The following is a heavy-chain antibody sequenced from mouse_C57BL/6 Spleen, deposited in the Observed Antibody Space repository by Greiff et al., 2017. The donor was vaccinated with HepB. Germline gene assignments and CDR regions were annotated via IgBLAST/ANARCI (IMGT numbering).Heavy chain of an antibody. J-gene: IGHJ2*01. CDR1: GYTFTDYY. CDR2: INPNNGGT. V-gene: IGHV1-26*01. Sequence: VQLQQSGPELVKPGASVKISCKASGYTFTDYYMNWVKQSHGKSLEWIGDINPNNGGTSYNQKFKGKATLTVDKSSSTAYMELRSLTSEDSAVYYCARSFYGNYEGFDYWGQGTTLTVSS. D-gene: IGHD2-10*01. CDR3: ARSFYGNYEGFDY.